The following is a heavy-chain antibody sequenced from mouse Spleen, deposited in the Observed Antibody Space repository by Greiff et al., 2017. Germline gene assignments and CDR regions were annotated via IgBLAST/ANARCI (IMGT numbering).Heavy chain of an antibody. Sequence: VQLKQSGAELVRPGASVKLSCTASGFNIKDDYMHWVNQRPEQGLEWIGWIDPENGDTEYASKFQGKATITADTSSNTAYLQLSSLTSEDTAVYYCARWYYGSSFDYWGQGTTLTVSS. V-gene: IGHV14-4*01. D-gene: IGHD1-1*01. CDR2: IDPENGDT. CDR1: GFNIKDDY. J-gene: IGHJ2*01. CDR3: ARWYYGSSFDY.